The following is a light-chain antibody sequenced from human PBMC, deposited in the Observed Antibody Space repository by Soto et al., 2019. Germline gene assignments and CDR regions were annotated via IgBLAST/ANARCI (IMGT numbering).Light chain of an antibody. CDR1: QNISSNY. Sequence: EIVLTQSPGTLSLSAGERATLSCRAGQNISSNYLAWYQQKPGQAPRLLIYGASSRATDIPDRFSGGGSGTDFTLTVNRLEPEACAVYYCQQYGTSPFSFGSGTRVDIK. V-gene: IGKV3-20*01. CDR2: GAS. J-gene: IGKJ3*01. CDR3: QQYGTSPFS.